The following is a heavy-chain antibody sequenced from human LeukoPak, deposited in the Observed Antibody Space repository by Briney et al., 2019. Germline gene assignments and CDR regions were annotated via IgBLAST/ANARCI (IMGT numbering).Heavy chain of an antibody. D-gene: IGHD3-22*01. CDR3: ARDLEYDSSGYYRPA. J-gene: IGHJ5*02. Sequence: PGGSLRLSCAASGFTFSLYWMSWVRQAPGKGLEWVSVIYSGGSTYYADSVKGRFTISRDNSKNTLYLQMNSLRAEDTAVYYCARDLEYDSSGYYRPAWGQGTLVTVSS. CDR1: GFTFSLYW. CDR2: IYSGGST. V-gene: IGHV3-53*01.